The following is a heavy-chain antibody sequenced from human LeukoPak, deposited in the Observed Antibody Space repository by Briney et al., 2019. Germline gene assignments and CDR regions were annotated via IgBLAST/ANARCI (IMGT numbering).Heavy chain of an antibody. D-gene: IGHD3-16*01. J-gene: IGHJ4*02. CDR2: INHSGST. CDR1: GGSFSGYY. Sequence: SETLSLTCAVDGGSFSGYYWSWIRQPPGEGLEWIGEINHSGSTKYNPPLKSPVTISLDTSKDQFSLNLSSGTAADTAVYYCAGHGATWRHWGQGILVTVSS. V-gene: IGHV4-34*01. CDR3: AGHGATWRH.